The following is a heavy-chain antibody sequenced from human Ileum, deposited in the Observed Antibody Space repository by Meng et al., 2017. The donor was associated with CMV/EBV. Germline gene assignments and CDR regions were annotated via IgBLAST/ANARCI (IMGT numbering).Heavy chain of an antibody. V-gene: IGHV1-3*01. CDR1: YTFNNYG. CDR3: ASWGGNCISTSCYAVFDY. Sequence: YTFNNYGLQWVRKGPGQRNGWIGYINAGNRNKKNSEIFQSRVTITRDTSATTAYMEMSSLRSEDTAVYYCASWGGNCISTSCYAVFDYWGQGTLVTVSS. CDR2: INAGNRNK. J-gene: IGHJ4*02. D-gene: IGHD2-2*01.